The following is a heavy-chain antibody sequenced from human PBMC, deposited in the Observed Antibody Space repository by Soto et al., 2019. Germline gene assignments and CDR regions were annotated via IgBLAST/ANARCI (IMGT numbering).Heavy chain of an antibody. D-gene: IGHD2-2*01. J-gene: IGHJ4*02. Sequence: TLSLTCAVYGGSFSGYYWSWIRQPPGKGLEWIGEIDHSGSTNYNPSLKSRVTISVDTSKNQFSLKLSSVTAADTAVYYCARGHYCSSTSCNGGNFDYCGQGPLVTVYS. CDR2: IDHSGST. CDR3: ARGHYCSSTSCNGGNFDY. CDR1: GGSFSGYY. V-gene: IGHV4-34*01.